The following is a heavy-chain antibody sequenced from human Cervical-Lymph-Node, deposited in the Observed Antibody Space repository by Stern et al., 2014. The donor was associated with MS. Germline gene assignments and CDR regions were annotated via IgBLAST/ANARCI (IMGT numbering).Heavy chain of an antibody. Sequence: QVQLVQSGAEVKKPGSSVRVSCKASGGIFSRFAVSWVRQAPGHGLEWMGWIIPMFGTANYAQKFQGRVTITADDSTSTAYMEVSSLRSEDTAVYYCASSVGELTPEAVWGQGTTVTVFS. J-gene: IGHJ6*02. V-gene: IGHV1-69*01. CDR3: ASSVGELTPEAV. CDR1: GGIFSRFA. CDR2: IIPMFGTA. D-gene: IGHD3-10*01.